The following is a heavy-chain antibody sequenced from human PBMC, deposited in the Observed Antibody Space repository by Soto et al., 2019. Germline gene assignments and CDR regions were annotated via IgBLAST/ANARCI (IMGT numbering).Heavy chain of an antibody. V-gene: IGHV1-69*13. D-gene: IGHD3-9*01. Sequence: SVKVSCKASGGTFSSYAISWVRQAPGQGLEWMGGIIPIFGTANYAQKFQGRVTITADESTSTAYMELSSLRSEDTAVYYCAREETYYDILTSYSPYYYYGMDVWGQGTTVTVSS. CDR3: AREETYYDILTSYSPYYYYGMDV. CDR1: GGTFSSYA. J-gene: IGHJ6*02. CDR2: IIPIFGTA.